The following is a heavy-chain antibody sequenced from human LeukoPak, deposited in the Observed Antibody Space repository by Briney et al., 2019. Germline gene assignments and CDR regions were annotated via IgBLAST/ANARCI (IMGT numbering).Heavy chain of an antibody. J-gene: IGHJ4*02. CDR1: GGSISSYY. CDR3: ARGGFWSGYYTPFDY. D-gene: IGHD3-3*01. Sequence: PSETLSLTRTVSGGSISSYYWSWIRQAPGKGLEWIGYIYYSGSTNYNPSLKSRVTISVDTSKNQFSLKLSSVTAADTAVYYCARGGFWSGYYTPFDYWGQGTLVTVSS. V-gene: IGHV4-59*01. CDR2: IYYSGST.